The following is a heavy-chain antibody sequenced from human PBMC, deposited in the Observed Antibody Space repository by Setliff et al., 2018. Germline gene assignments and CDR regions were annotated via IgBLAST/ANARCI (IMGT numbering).Heavy chain of an antibody. CDR3: ARESATIGEFPLYYFDK. Sequence: SETLSLTCTVPGDSISSFSYYWGWIRQPPGKGLEWIGTIYDSGKTYYNPSLKSRVTISVDTSKNQFSLKLNSVTAADTAVYFCARESATIGEFPLYYFDKWGQGIPVTVSS. V-gene: IGHV4-39*02. D-gene: IGHD3-10*01. CDR2: IYDSGKT. CDR1: GDSISSFSYY. J-gene: IGHJ4*02.